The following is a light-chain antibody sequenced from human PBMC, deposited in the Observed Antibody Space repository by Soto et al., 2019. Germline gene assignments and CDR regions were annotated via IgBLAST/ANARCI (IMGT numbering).Light chain of an antibody. CDR3: SSYTSSSPVV. J-gene: IGLJ2*01. V-gene: IGLV2-14*03. Sequence: ALTQPASVSGSPGQSITISCTGTSSDVGGYKYVSWYQQHPGKGPKLMIYDVSNRPSGVSNRFSGSKSGNTASLTISGLQAEDEADYFCSSYTSSSPVVFGGGTKLTVL. CDR2: DVS. CDR1: SSDVGGYKY.